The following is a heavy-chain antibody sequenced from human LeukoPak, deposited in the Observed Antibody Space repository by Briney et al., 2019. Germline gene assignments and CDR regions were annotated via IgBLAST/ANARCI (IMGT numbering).Heavy chain of an antibody. CDR3: ASKVVVNAFDI. J-gene: IGHJ3*02. D-gene: IGHD3-22*01. CDR1: GGPITSYY. Sequence: SETLSLTCTVSGGPITSYYWSWIRQPPGEGLEWIAYIDFTGTTNYNPSLKSRGTISVDTSKNQFSLKLSSVTAADTAIYYCASKVVVNAFDIWGQGRMVTVSS. V-gene: IGHV4-59*01. CDR2: IDFTGTT.